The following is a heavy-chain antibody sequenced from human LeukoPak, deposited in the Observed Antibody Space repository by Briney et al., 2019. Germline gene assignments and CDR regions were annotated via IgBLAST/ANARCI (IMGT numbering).Heavy chain of an antibody. V-gene: IGHV4-38-2*01. CDR1: GYSISSGYY. J-gene: IGHJ6*04. Sequence: SETLSLTCAVSGYSISSGYYWGWIRQPPGKGLEWIGSIYHSGSTYYNPSLKSRVTISVDTSKNQFSLKLSSVTAADTAVYYCARGDGYCSSTGCYADDYGMDVWGKGTTVTVSS. CDR3: ARGDGYCSSTGCYADDYGMDV. CDR2: IYHSGST. D-gene: IGHD2-2*01.